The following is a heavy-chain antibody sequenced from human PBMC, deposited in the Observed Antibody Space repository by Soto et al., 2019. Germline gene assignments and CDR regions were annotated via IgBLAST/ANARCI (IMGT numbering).Heavy chain of an antibody. J-gene: IGHJ1*01. Sequence: QVQLQESGPGLVKPSGTLSLTCTVSGGSISSYYWSWIRQPPGKGLEWIGYMYYSGSTNYNPSLKSRVTISIDTSRNQFSLKLSSVTAADTAVYYCARGTFGVVKNWGQGTLVTVSS. V-gene: IGHV4-59*01. CDR1: GGSISSYY. D-gene: IGHD3-3*01. CDR3: ARGTFGVVKN. CDR2: MYYSGST.